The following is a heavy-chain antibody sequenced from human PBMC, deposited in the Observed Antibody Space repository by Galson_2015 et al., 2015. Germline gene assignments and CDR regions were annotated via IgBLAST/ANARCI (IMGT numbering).Heavy chain of an antibody. CDR1: GYTFSHYY. CDR3: ARGGSATRFDF. J-gene: IGHJ4*02. CDR2: VYPGGSET. D-gene: IGHD1-1*01. Sequence: QSGAEVKKPGESLKISCTGSGYTFSHYYIGWVRQMPGKGLDWMGIVYPGGSETRYSPSFQGQITISADKSISTAYLQWSSLKAADTAMYYCARGGSATRFDFWGQGTLVTVSS. V-gene: IGHV5-51*01.